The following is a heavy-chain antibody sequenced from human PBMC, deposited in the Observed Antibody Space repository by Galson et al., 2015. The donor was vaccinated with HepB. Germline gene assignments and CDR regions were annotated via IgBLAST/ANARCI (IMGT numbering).Heavy chain of an antibody. D-gene: IGHD3-9*01. J-gene: IGHJ4*02. CDR2: IYPGDSDT. CDR1: GYTFRNYW. V-gene: IGHV5-51*01. Sequence: QSGAEVKKPGESLKISCEGSGYTFRNYWIGWVRQLPGKGLEWMGIIYPGDSDTEYSPSFQGRVTISADNSVNTAYLQWSSLEASDTAMYYCGGWRHQDSTGYYRFDYWGQGTLVTVSS. CDR3: GGWRHQDSTGYYRFDY.